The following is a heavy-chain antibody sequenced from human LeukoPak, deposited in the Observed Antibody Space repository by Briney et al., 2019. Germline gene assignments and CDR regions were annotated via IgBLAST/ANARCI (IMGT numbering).Heavy chain of an antibody. CDR1: GFTFSSYA. CDR2: ISCSGGST. V-gene: IGHV3-23*01. J-gene: IGHJ4*02. D-gene: IGHD3-22*01. Sequence: GGSLRLSCAASGFTFSSYAMSWVRQAPGKGLEWVSSISCSGGSTYYADSVKGRFTISRDNSKNTLYLQMNSLRAENTAVYYCAKDYLHDSSGYYYDYWGQGTLVTVSS. CDR3: AKDYLHDSSGYYYDY.